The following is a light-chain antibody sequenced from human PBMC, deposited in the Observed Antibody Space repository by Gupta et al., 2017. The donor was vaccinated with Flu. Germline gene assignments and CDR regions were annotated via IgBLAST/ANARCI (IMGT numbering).Light chain of an antibody. CDR1: SGSIASYY. V-gene: IGLV6-57*01. CDR2: EDN. CDR3: QSYDSSSHWV. Sequence: VTISCTRSSGSIASYYVQWYQQRPGSSPTTVIYEDNQRPSGVPDRFSGSIDSSSNSASLTISGLKIEDEADYFCQSYDSSSHWVFGGGTKLTVL. J-gene: IGLJ3*02.